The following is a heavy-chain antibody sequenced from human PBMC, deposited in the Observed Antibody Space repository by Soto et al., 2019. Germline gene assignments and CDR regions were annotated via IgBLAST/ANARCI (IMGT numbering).Heavy chain of an antibody. CDR2: IYYSGST. Sequence: PSETLSLTCTVSNDSISPYYWSWIRQPPGKGLEWIGYIYYSGSTTYNPSLKSRVTISVATSKNQFSLKLTSVTAAGTAVYDCARRYSSAFDIWGQGTMVTVSS. CDR3: ARRYSSAFDI. J-gene: IGHJ3*02. D-gene: IGHD6-13*01. CDR1: NDSISPYY. V-gene: IGHV4-59*08.